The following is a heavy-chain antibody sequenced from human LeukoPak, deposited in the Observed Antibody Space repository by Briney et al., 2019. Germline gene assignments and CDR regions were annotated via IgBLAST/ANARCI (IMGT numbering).Heavy chain of an antibody. D-gene: IGHD1-14*01. CDR1: GFTFSAYS. J-gene: IGHJ4*02. Sequence: PGGSLRLSCAASGFTFSAYSMNWVRQAPRERLEWVANTNHDGSENYYEDSVKSRFTIFRDNAKNPLHLQMNGLTAEDTAVYYCAKPLSSKANWGQGTQVTVSS. CDR3: AKPLSSKAN. CDR2: TNHDGSEN. V-gene: IGHV3-7*01.